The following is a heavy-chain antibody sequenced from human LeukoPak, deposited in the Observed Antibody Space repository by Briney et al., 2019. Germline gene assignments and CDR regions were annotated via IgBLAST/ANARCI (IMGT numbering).Heavy chain of an antibody. CDR1: GYTFTGYY. CDR3: ARVVSIVVPAARDYGDYPGRNWFDP. V-gene: IGHV1-2*02. Sequence: ASVKDSCKASGYTFTGYYMHWVRQAPGQGLEWMGWIKPNSGGTNYAQKFQGRVTMTRDTSISTAYMELSRLRSDDTAVYYCARVVSIVVPAARDYGDYPGRNWFDPWGQGTLVTVSS. J-gene: IGHJ5*02. CDR2: IKPNSGGT. D-gene: IGHD4-17*01.